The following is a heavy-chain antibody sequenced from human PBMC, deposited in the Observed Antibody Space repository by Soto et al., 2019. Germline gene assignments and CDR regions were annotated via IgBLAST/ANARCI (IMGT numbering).Heavy chain of an antibody. V-gene: IGHV3-15*01. J-gene: IGHJ4*02. CDR3: TTGVIVGATPCDY. D-gene: IGHD1-26*01. CDR1: GFTFSNAW. Sequence: EVQLVESGGGLVKPGGSLRLSCAASGFTFSNAWMSWVRQATGKGLEWVGRIKSKTDGGTTDYAAPVKVRFTISRDDSKNPLYLQMNSLKTEDTAVYYSTTGVIVGATPCDYWGQGSLVTVSS. CDR2: IKSKTDGGTT.